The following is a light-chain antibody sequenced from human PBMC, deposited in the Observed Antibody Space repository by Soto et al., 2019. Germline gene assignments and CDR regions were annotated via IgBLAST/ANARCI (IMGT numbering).Light chain of an antibody. Sequence: EIVMTQSPATLSVSPGERATLSCRASQSVCSKLAWYQQQPGQAPRLLIYAASTRATGIPARFSGSGSGTEFTLTITSLQSEDFAVYYCQQYSNWPPYTFGQGTKLEIK. CDR1: QSVCSK. V-gene: IGKV3-15*01. CDR2: AAS. J-gene: IGKJ2*01. CDR3: QQYSNWPPYT.